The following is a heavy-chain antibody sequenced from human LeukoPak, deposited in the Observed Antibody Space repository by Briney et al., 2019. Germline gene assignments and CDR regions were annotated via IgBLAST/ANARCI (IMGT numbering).Heavy chain of an antibody. CDR3: AHIVVVPAAMPQGWFDP. CDR1: GGSISSGANY. J-gene: IGHJ5*02. CDR2: ISHSESA. Sequence: PSETLSLTCTVSGGSISSGANYWSWIRQPPGRGLEWIGYISHSESAYYSPSLESRITVSVDRSKNQFSLKLKSVTAADTAVYYCAHIVVVPAAMPQGWFDPWGQGTLVTVSS. V-gene: IGHV4-30-2*01. D-gene: IGHD2-2*01.